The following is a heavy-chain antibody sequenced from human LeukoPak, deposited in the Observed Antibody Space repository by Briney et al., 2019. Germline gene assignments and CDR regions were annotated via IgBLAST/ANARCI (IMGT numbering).Heavy chain of an antibody. D-gene: IGHD2-15*01. Sequence: PSETLSLTCTVSGGSISSYYWSWVRQPPGEGLGWIGYIYYSGSTNYNPSLKSRVTISVDTSKNQFSLKLGSVTAADTAVYYCARQVAPYWYFDLWGRGTLVTVSS. CDR2: IYYSGST. V-gene: IGHV4-59*08. CDR1: GGSISSYY. J-gene: IGHJ2*01. CDR3: ARQVAPYWYFDL.